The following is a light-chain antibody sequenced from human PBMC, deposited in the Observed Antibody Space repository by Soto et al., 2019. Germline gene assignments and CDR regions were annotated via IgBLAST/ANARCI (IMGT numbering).Light chain of an antibody. Sequence: EIVMTQSPATLSVSPGEGATLSCRASQSISRKLAWYQQKPGQAPRLLIYAASTRATGVPARFSGSGSGTEFTLIISSLQSEDLAFYYWQRYNDWRWTFGQGTKVEIK. CDR3: QRYNDWRWT. V-gene: IGKV3-15*01. J-gene: IGKJ1*01. CDR2: AAS. CDR1: QSISRK.